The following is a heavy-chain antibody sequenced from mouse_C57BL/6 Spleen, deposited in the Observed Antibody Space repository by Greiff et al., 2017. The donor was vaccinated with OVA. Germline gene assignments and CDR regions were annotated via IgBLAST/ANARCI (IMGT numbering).Heavy chain of an antibody. CDR2: INPGSGGT. Sequence: QVQLKESGAELVRPGTSVKVSCKASGYAFTNYLIEWVKQRPGQGLEWIGVINPGSGGTNYNEKFKGKATLTADKSSSTAYMQLSSLTSEDSAVYFCARYDYDGGGDYWGQGTTLTVSS. CDR3: ARYDYDGGGDY. D-gene: IGHD2-4*01. V-gene: IGHV1-54*01. CDR1: GYAFTNYL. J-gene: IGHJ2*01.